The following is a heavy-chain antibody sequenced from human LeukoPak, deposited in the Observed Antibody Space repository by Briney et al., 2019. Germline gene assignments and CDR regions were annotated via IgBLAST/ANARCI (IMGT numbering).Heavy chain of an antibody. D-gene: IGHD3-3*01. V-gene: IGHV3-23*01. Sequence: ETLSLTCAVYGGSFSGYYWNWIRQPPGKGLEWVSAISGSGGSTYYADSVKGRFTISRDNSKNTMYLQMNSLRAEDTAVYYCAGSSSRTLGITIFGVVPSPWFDPWGQGTLVTVSS. CDR2: ISGSGGST. CDR1: GGSFSGYY. J-gene: IGHJ5*02. CDR3: AGSSSRTLGITIFGVVPSPWFDP.